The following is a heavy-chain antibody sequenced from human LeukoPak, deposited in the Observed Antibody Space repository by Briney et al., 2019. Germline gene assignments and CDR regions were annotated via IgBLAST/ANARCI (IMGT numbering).Heavy chain of an antibody. CDR1: GFTFSRYG. J-gene: IGHJ4*02. D-gene: IGHD4-17*01. V-gene: IGHV3-33*05. CDR2: ILNDGSSK. CDR3: AREFYGDYHFDY. Sequence: GGSLRLSCAVSGFTFSRYGMHWVRQAPGKGLEWVGVILNDGSSKYYADSVKGRFTISRDNSKNTLYLQMNSLRAEDTAVYYCAREFYGDYHFDYWGQGTLVTVSS.